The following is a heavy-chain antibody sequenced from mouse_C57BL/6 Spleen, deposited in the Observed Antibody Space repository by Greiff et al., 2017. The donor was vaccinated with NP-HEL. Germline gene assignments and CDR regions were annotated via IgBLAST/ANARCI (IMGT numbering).Heavy chain of an antibody. CDR3: ARGVVGYFDV. V-gene: IGHV1-82*01. Sequence: VQLKQSGPELVKPGASVKISCKASGYAFSSSWMNWVKQRPGKGLEWIGRIYPGDGDTNYNGKFKGKATLTADKSSSTAYMQLSSLTSEDSAVYFCARGVVGYFDVWGTGTTVTVSS. J-gene: IGHJ1*03. CDR2: IYPGDGDT. D-gene: IGHD1-1*01. CDR1: GYAFSSSW.